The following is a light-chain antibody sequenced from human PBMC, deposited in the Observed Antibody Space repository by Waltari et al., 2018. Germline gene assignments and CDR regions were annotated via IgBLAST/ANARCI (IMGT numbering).Light chain of an antibody. CDR1: QGLTERY. Sequence: RARQGLTERYLAGYQQKPGQAPGLLIYGASSRAAGIPDRFSGSGSGTDFTLTISRLEPDDFAVYYCQQYGSSVMYTFGQGTKVEIK. CDR3: QQYGSSVMYT. V-gene: IGKV3-20*01. J-gene: IGKJ2*01. CDR2: GAS.